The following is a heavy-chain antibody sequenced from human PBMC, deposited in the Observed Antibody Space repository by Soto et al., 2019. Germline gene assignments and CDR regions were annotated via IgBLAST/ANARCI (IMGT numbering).Heavy chain of an antibody. V-gene: IGHV3-23*01. Sequence: GGSLRLSCAASGFTFSSYAMSWVRQAPGKGLEWVSAISGSGGSTYYADSVKGRFTISRDNSKNTLYLQMNSLRAEDTAVYYCAKDRGSVSSDYPPYYYYGMDGWGQGTTVNVSS. J-gene: IGHJ6*02. D-gene: IGHD4-17*01. CDR2: ISGSGGST. CDR1: GFTFSSYA. CDR3: AKDRGSVSSDYPPYYYYGMDG.